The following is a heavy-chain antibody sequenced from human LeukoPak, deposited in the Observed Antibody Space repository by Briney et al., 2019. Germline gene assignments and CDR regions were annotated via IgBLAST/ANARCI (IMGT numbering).Heavy chain of an antibody. CDR1: GFTFSNLA. V-gene: IGHV3-23*01. CDR3: AKSPRVPAGWVRPGFDY. Sequence: PGGSLRLSCAASGFTFSNLAMSWVRQAPGKGLEWVSTIAPGGGNPDYADSVRGRFTLSRDNSKNTLSLHMSSLTVDDTAVYYCAKSPRVPAGWVRPGFDYWGQGTLVIVSS. J-gene: IGHJ4*02. CDR2: IAPGGGNP. D-gene: IGHD2-2*01.